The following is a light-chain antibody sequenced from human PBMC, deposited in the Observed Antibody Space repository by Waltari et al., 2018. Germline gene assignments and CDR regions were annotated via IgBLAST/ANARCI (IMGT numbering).Light chain of an antibody. Sequence: DIVMTQSPDSLGVSLGERATINCKSSQSVLHTNNKDYLAWYQQKPGQPPKLLIYWASTREFGVPDRFSGSGSGTDFNLTISSLQAEDVAVYYCQQYLRTPPTFGQGTKVEI. J-gene: IGKJ1*01. CDR3: QQYLRTPPT. CDR1: QSVLHTNNKDY. V-gene: IGKV4-1*01. CDR2: WAS.